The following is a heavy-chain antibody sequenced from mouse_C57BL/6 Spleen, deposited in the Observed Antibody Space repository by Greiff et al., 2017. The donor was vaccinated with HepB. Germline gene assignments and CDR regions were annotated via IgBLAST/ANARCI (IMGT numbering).Heavy chain of an antibody. Sequence: EVKLMESGPGLVKPSQSLSLTCSVTGYSITSGYYWNWIRQFPGNKLEWMGYISYDGSNNYNPSLKNRISITRDTSKNQFFLKLNSVTTEDTATYYWSSPIYYDYAWFAYWGQGTLVTVSA. CDR2: ISYDGSN. CDR3: SSPIYYDYAWFAY. V-gene: IGHV3-6*01. CDR1: GYSITSGYY. D-gene: IGHD2-4*01. J-gene: IGHJ3*01.